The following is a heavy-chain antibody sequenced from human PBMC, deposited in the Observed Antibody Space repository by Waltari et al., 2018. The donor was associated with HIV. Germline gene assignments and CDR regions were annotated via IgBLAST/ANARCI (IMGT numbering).Heavy chain of an antibody. J-gene: IGHJ6*02. CDR2: IYSGGST. Sequence: EVQLVASGGGLVQPGGSLRLSCAASGFTVSSNYMRWVRQAPGKGLEWVSVIYSGGSTYYADYVKGRFTISRDNSKNTLYLQMNSLRAEDTAVYYCASIAYCGGDCYPRGMDVWGQGTTVTVSS. CDR3: ASIAYCGGDCYPRGMDV. V-gene: IGHV3-66*01. CDR1: GFTVSSNY. D-gene: IGHD2-21*02.